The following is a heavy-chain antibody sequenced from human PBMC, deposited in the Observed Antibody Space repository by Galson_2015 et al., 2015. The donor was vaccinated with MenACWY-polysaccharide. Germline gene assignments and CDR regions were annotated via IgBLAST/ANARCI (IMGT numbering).Heavy chain of an antibody. D-gene: IGHD2-8*01. Sequence: SVKVSCKASGYPFTSFAMHWARQAPGQRLEWMGWINVGKGNTQYSQRFQDRVTIIRDTSASTAYMELRSLRSEDTAVYYCARDQRSNRVCYTSVWDHWGQGTLVTVSS. CDR3: ARDQRSNRVCYTSVWDH. V-gene: IGHV1-3*01. J-gene: IGHJ4*02. CDR2: INVGKGNT. CDR1: GYPFTSFA.